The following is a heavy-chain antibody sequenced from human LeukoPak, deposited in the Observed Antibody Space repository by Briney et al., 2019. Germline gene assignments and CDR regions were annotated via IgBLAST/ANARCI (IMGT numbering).Heavy chain of an antibody. CDR3: ARDTGGYFGN. D-gene: IGHD2-8*02. CDR2: ISSSGSTK. CDR1: GFIFSSYE. J-gene: IGHJ4*02. V-gene: IGHV3-48*03. Sequence: PGGSLRLSCAASGFIFSSYEMNWVRRAPGKGLEWVSYISSSGSTKYYADSVKGRFTISRDNAKNSLYLQMNSLRAEDTAVFYCARDTGGYFGNWGQGTLVTVSS.